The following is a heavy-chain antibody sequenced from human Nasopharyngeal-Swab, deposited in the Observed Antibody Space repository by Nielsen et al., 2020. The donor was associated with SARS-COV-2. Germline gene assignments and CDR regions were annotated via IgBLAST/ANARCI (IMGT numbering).Heavy chain of an antibody. V-gene: IGHV3-48*03. J-gene: IGHJ4*02. CDR2: ISTTTATI. CDR3: ARDPDTSLKVDV. Sequence: GESLKISCAASGLGFSNYEMNWVRQAPGKGLEWISYISTTTATIYYADSVKGRFTISRDNAKDSLYLQMNSLRAEDTAVYYCARDPDTSLKVDVWGQGTLVTVSS. CDR1: GLGFSNYE. D-gene: IGHD5-18*01.